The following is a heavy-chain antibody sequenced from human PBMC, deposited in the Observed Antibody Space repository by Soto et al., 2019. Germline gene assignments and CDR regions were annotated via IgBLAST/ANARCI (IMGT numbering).Heavy chain of an antibody. J-gene: IGHJ6*02. CDR2: ISGSGGST. CDR1: GFTFSSYA. Sequence: GGSLRLSCAASGFTFSSYAMSWVRQAPGKGLEWVSAISGSGGSTYYADSVKGRFTISRDNSKNTLYLQMNSLRAEDTAVYYCAKLGVYDSSGYFGFYYYYGMDVWGQGTTVTVSS. V-gene: IGHV3-23*01. D-gene: IGHD3-22*01. CDR3: AKLGVYDSSGYFGFYYYYGMDV.